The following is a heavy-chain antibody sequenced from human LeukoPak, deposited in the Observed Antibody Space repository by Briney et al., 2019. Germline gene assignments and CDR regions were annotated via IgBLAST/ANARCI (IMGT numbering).Heavy chain of an antibody. CDR2: INHSGST. Sequence: SETLSLTCAVYGGSFSGYYWSWIRQPPGKGLEWIGEINHSGSTNYNPSLKSRVTISVDTSKNQFSLKLSSVTAADTAVYYCARQKPRNYLGYWGQGTLVTVSS. V-gene: IGHV4-34*01. CDR1: GGSFSGYY. J-gene: IGHJ4*02. CDR3: ARQKPRNYLGY.